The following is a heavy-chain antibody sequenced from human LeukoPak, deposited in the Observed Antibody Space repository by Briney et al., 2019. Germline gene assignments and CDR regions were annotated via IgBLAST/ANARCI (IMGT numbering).Heavy chain of an antibody. V-gene: IGHV4-39*01. D-gene: IGHD1-26*01. Sequence: PSETLSLTCTVSGGSIGGSSYYWGWIRQPPGKGLAWIGSIYYSGSTYYNPSLKSRVTISVDTSKNQFSLKLSSVTAADTAVYYCASLRERSYYARGFDYWGQGTLVAVSS. CDR2: IYYSGST. J-gene: IGHJ4*02. CDR1: GGSIGGSSYY. CDR3: ASLRERSYYARGFDY.